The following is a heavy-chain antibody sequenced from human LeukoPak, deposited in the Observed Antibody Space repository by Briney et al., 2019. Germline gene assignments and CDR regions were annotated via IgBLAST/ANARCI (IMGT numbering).Heavy chain of an antibody. J-gene: IGHJ5*02. V-gene: IGHV1-69*05. CDR3: ARGSIVVVPAAIRAGTFDP. Sequence: ASVKVSCKASGGTFSSYAISWVRQAPGQGLEWMGGIIPIFGTANYAQKFQGRVTITTDESTSTAYMELSSLRSEDTAVYYCARGSIVVVPAAIRAGTFDPWGQGTLVTVSS. D-gene: IGHD2-2*02. CDR1: GGTFSSYA. CDR2: IIPIFGTA.